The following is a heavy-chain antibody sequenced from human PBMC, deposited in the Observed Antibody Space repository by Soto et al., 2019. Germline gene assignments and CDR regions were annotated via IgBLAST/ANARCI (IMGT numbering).Heavy chain of an antibody. Sequence: QVQLVQSGAEVKNPGASVKVSCKASGYTFTRYGIGWARQAPGQGLEWMGWINTYNGNTNYAQNVQGRVTLNTDTSTGTAYMGLRSLRSTDTAIYSCAMVDVFMTPSPQDVWGQGATVSVSS. CDR2: INTYNGNT. CDR3: AMVDVFMTPSPQDV. J-gene: IGHJ6*02. CDR1: GYTFTRYG. V-gene: IGHV1-18*01. D-gene: IGHD2-8*01.